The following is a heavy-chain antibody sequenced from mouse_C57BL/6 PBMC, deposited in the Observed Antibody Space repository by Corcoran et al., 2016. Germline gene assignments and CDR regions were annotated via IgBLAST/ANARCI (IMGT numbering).Heavy chain of an antibody. CDR3: ARGAFTTVVANPYWYFDV. V-gene: IGHV4-1*01. J-gene: IGHJ1*03. D-gene: IGHD1-1*01. CDR1: GIDFSRYW. CDR2: INPDSSTI. Sequence: EVKLLQSGGGLVQPGGSLKLSCAASGIDFSRYWMSWVRRAPGKGLEWIGEINPDSSTINYAPSLKDKFIISRDNAKNTLYLQMSIVRSEDTALYYCARGAFTTVVANPYWYFDVWGTGTTVTVSS.